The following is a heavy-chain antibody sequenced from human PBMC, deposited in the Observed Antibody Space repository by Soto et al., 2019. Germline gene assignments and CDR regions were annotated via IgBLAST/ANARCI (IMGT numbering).Heavy chain of an antibody. D-gene: IGHD2-15*01. Sequence: QVQLQESGPGLVKPSETLSLTCTVSGGSVSSGSYYWSWIRQPPGKGLEWIGYIYYSGSTNYNPSLKSRVTLSVDTSKPPFSLKLRSVTAADTAVYYCARDGAGILSSGFALDIWGQGTMVTGSS. CDR1: GGSVSSGSYY. CDR3: ARDGAGILSSGFALDI. V-gene: IGHV4-61*01. CDR2: IYYSGST. J-gene: IGHJ3*02.